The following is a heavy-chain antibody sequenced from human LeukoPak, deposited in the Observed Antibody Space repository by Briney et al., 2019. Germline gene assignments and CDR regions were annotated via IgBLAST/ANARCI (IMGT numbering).Heavy chain of an antibody. D-gene: IGHD3-22*01. J-gene: IGHJ4*02. CDR3: ARAAWREARINYYDSSAPVRHSDY. V-gene: IGHV3-7*01. CDR1: GFTFSSYW. CDR2: IKQDGSEK. Sequence: GGSLRLSCAASGFTFSSYWMSWVRQAPGKGLEWVANIKQDGSEKYYVDSVKGRFTISRDNAKNSLYLQMNSLRAEDTAVYYCARAAWREARINYYDSSAPVRHSDYWGQGTLVTVSS.